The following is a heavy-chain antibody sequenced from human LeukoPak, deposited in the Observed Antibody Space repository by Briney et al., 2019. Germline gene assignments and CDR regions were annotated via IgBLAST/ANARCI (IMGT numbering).Heavy chain of an antibody. V-gene: IGHV3-21*01. Sequence: GGSLRLSCAASGLTFSSYSMNWVRQAPGKGLEWASSISSSSSYIYYADSVKGRFTISRDNAKNSLYLQMNSLRAEDTAVYYCARDRTGVYCGGDCYLGGFDPWGQGTLVTVSS. CDR2: ISSSSSYI. D-gene: IGHD2-21*02. J-gene: IGHJ5*02. CDR3: ARDRTGVYCGGDCYLGGFDP. CDR1: GLTFSSYS.